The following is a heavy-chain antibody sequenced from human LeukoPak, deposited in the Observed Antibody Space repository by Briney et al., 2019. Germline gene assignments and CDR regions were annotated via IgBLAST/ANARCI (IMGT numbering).Heavy chain of an antibody. Sequence: GGSLRLSCAVSGFSISNYWMTWVRQAPGKGLEWVSAISGSGGSTYYADSVKGRFTISRDNSKNTLYLQMNSLRAEDTAVYYCAKDPNLKYSSSWESSYFDYWGQGTLVTVSS. D-gene: IGHD6-13*01. V-gene: IGHV3-23*01. CDR1: GFSISNYW. CDR3: AKDPNLKYSSSWESSYFDY. CDR2: ISGSGGST. J-gene: IGHJ4*02.